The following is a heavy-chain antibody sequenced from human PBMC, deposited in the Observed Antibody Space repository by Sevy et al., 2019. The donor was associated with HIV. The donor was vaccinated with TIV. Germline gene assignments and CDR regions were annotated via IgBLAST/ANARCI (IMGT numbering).Heavy chain of an antibody. CDR1: GFTFSSYE. D-gene: IGHD4-17*01. J-gene: IGHJ4*02. CDR3: ARDLPPSATTVPHFDY. Sequence: GESLKISCTASGFTFSSYEMNWVRQAPGKGLEWVSYISNSGSTIHYSDSVKGRFTISRDNAKNSLYLQMNSLRAEDTAVYYCARDLPPSATTVPHFDYWGRGTLVTVSS. CDR2: ISNSGSTI. V-gene: IGHV3-48*03.